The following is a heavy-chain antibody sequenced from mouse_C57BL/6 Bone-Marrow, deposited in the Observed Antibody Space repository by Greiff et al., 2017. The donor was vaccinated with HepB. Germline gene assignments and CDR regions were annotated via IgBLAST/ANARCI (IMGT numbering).Heavy chain of an antibody. CDR1: GFTFSSYG. J-gene: IGHJ4*01. CDR2: ISSGGSYT. V-gene: IGHV5-6*01. CDR3: ASPRYY. Sequence: EVHLVESGGDLVKPGGSLKLSCAASGFTFSSYGMSWVRQTPDKRLEWVATISSGGSYTYYPDSVKGRFTISRDNAKNTLYLQMSSLKSEDTAMYYCASPRYYWGQGTSVTVSS.